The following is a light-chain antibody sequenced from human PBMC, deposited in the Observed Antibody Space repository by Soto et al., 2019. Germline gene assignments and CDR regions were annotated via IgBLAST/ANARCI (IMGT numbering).Light chain of an antibody. J-gene: IGLJ1*01. CDR2: DVS. Sequence: QSVLTQPASVSGSPTHSITISCTGTSSDVGGYDYVSWYQQHPGKAPKLMIYDVSSRPSGVSNRFSGSKSGNTASLTISGLQAEDEADYYCTSYSSSTTYVFGTGTKVTVL. V-gene: IGLV2-14*03. CDR1: SSDVGGYDY. CDR3: TSYSSSTTYV.